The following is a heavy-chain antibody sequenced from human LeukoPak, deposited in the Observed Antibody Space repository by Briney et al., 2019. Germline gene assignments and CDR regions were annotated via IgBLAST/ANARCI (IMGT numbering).Heavy chain of an antibody. CDR1: GYTFTSYY. CDR3: ARGPDYYDPPYYFDY. J-gene: IGHJ4*02. CDR2: INPSGGNT. D-gene: IGHD3-22*01. V-gene: IGHV1-46*01. Sequence: ASVKVSCKASGYTFTSYYMHWVRQAPGQGLEWMGIINPSGGNTSYAQKFQGRVTMTRDTSTSTVYMELSSLRSEDTAVYCCARGPDYYDPPYYFDYWGQGTLVTVSS.